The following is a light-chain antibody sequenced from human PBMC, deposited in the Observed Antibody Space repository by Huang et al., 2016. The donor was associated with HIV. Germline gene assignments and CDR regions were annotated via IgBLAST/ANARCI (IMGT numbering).Light chain of an antibody. J-gene: IGKJ4*01. Sequence: IQMTQSPSSLSASVGDRVTITCRASQGISTSLAWYQQKPGKAPNLLVYSASRLESGVPSRFSGSGSGTDDTLTISSLQPEDFASYYCQQYYIAPLTFGGGTRVEIK. CDR1: QGISTS. V-gene: IGKV1-NL1*01. CDR3: QQYYIAPLT. CDR2: SAS.